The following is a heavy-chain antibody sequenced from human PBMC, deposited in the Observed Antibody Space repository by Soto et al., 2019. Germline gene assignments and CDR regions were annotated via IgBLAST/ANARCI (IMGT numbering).Heavy chain of an antibody. D-gene: IGHD1-7*01. CDR2: IKSKIDGGTT. Sequence: EVQLVESGGGLVKPGGSLRLSCAASGLTFSNAWMNWVRQAPGKGLEWVGRIKSKIDGGTTDYAAPVKDRFTNSRDVSKNTLYLKMNSLKTEDTAKYYCTTVSWNYGGYWYFDLWGRGTLVTVSS. CDR1: GLTFSNAW. CDR3: TTVSWNYGGYWYFDL. J-gene: IGHJ2*01. V-gene: IGHV3-15*07.